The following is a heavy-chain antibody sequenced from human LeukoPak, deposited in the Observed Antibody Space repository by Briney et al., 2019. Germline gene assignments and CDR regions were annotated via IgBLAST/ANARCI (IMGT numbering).Heavy chain of an antibody. CDR1: GGSISGYY. CDR3: ARDRGRATWFDP. V-gene: IGHV4-59*01. CDR2: IYSSGST. D-gene: IGHD3-10*01. Sequence: SETLSLTCTVSGGSISGYYWSWIRQPPGKGLEWIGYIYSSGSTNYNPSLKSRVTISIDTSKNQFSLKLHSVSAADTAVYYCARDRGRATWFDPWGQGTVVTVSS. J-gene: IGHJ5*02.